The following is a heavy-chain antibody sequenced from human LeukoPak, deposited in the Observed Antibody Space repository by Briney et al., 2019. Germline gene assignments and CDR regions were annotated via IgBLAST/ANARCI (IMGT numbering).Heavy chain of an antibody. Sequence: HPGGSLRLSCAASGFTFSSYEMNWVRQAPGKGLEWVSGISWNSGSIGYADSVKGRFTISRDNAKNSLYLQMNSLRAEDTALYYCAKDRYYYGSGSQTPWFDPWGQGTLVTVSS. J-gene: IGHJ5*02. V-gene: IGHV3-9*01. CDR1: GFTFSSYE. CDR2: ISWNSGSI. D-gene: IGHD3-10*01. CDR3: AKDRYYYGSGSQTPWFDP.